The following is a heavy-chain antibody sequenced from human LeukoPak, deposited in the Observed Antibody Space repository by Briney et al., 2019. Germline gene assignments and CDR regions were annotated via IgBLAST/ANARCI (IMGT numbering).Heavy chain of an antibody. CDR2: IIPIFGTA. Sequence: SVKVSCKASGGTFSSYAISWVRQAPGQGLEWMGRIIPIFGTANYAQKFQGRVTITTDESTSTAYMELSSLRSEDTAVYYCASAYYYDSSAYYYNGSFDYWGQGTLVTVSS. CDR1: GGTFSSYA. J-gene: IGHJ4*02. D-gene: IGHD3-22*01. CDR3: ASAYYYDSSAYYYNGSFDY. V-gene: IGHV1-69*05.